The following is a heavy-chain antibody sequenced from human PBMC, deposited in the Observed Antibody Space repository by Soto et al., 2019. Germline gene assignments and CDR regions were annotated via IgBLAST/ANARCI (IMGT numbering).Heavy chain of an antibody. V-gene: IGHV4-59*08. CDR3: SRVRGVISFPYYYYYYGMDV. J-gene: IGHJ6*02. CDR2: IYYSGST. CDR1: GGSISSYY. D-gene: IGHD3-10*01. Sequence: PSETLSLTCTVSGGSISSYYWSWIRQPPGKGLEWIGYIYYSGSTNYNPSLKSRVTISVDTSKNQFSLKLSSVTAADTAVYYFSRVRGVISFPYYYYYYGMDVWGQGTTVTVSS.